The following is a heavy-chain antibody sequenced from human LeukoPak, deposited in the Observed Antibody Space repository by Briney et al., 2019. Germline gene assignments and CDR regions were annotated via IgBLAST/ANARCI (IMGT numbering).Heavy chain of an antibody. V-gene: IGHV3-23*01. CDR1: GVTFSSYA. D-gene: IGHD5-18*01. CDR3: AKGKDTAMVTPFDY. Sequence: GGLRLSCAASGVTFSSYAMSWVRQAPGKGLEWVSAISGSGGSTYYADSVKGRFTISRDNSKNTLYLQMNSLRAEDTAVYYCAKGKDTAMVTPFDYWGQGTLVTVSS. J-gene: IGHJ4*02. CDR2: ISGSGGST.